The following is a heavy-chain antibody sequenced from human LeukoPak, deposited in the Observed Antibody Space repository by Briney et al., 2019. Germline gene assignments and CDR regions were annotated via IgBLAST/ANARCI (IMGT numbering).Heavy chain of an antibody. V-gene: IGHV4-59*01. J-gene: IGHJ3*02. CDR3: ARAHGKWEPYAFDI. Sequence: SETLSLTCTVSGGSISSYYWSWIRQPPGKGLEWIGYIYYSGSTNYNPSLKSRVTISVDTSKNQFSLKLSSVTAADTAVYCCARAHGKWEPYAFDIWGQGTMVTVSS. CDR2: IYYSGST. CDR1: GGSISSYY. D-gene: IGHD1-26*01.